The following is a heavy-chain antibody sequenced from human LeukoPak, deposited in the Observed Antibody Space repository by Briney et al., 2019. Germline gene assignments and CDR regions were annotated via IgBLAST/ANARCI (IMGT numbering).Heavy chain of an antibody. D-gene: IGHD3-10*01. CDR1: GFTFSSYG. J-gene: IGHJ6*02. CDR2: IWYDGSNK. V-gene: IGHV3-33*01. CDR3: ARDLRPVLLFYGMDV. Sequence: PGRSLRLSCAASGFTFSSYGMHWVRQAPGKGLEWVAVIWYDGSNKYYADSVKGRFTISRDNSKNTLYLQMNSLRAEDTAVYYCARDLRPVLLFYGMDVWGQGTTVTVSS.